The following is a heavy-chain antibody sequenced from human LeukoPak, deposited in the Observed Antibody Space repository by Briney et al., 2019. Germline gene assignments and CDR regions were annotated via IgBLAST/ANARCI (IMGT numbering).Heavy chain of an antibody. Sequence: GGSLRLSCAASGFTFSSYGMHWVRQAPGKGLEWVAVISYDGSNKYYADSVKGRFTISRDNSKNTLYLQMNSLRAEDTAVYYCAKVDSSGWYRSPNFDYWGQGTLVTVSS. J-gene: IGHJ4*02. V-gene: IGHV3-30*18. CDR3: AKVDSSGWYRSPNFDY. CDR2: ISYDGSNK. D-gene: IGHD6-19*01. CDR1: GFTFSSYG.